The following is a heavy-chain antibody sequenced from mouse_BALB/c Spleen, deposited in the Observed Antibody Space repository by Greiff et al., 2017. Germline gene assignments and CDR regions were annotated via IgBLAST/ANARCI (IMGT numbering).Heavy chain of an antibody. CDR2: IWAGGST. D-gene: IGHD3-3*01. V-gene: IGHV2-9*02. CDR3: ARDGIGTGFAY. CDR1: GFSLTSYG. J-gene: IGHJ3*01. Sequence: VNVVESGPGLVAPSQSLSITCTVSGFSLTSYGVHWVRQPPGKGLEWLGVIWAGGSTNYNSALMSRLSISKDNSKSQVFLKMNSLQTDDTAMYYCARDGIGTGFAYWGQGTLVTVSA.